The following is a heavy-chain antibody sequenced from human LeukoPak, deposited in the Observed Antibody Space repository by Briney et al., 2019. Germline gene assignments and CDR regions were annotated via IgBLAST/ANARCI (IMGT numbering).Heavy chain of an antibody. D-gene: IGHD3-16*01. V-gene: IGHV3-7*01. CDR3: ARDQPNYDYVWGHPTGAFDI. CDR1: GFTFSRYW. J-gene: IGHJ3*02. Sequence: PGGSLRLFCAAPGFTFSRYWMSWVRQALGKGLEWVANIKQDGSEKDYVDSVKGGFTISRDNAKNTLYLQMNSLRAEDTAVYYCARDQPNYDYVWGHPTGAFDIWGQGTMVTVSS. CDR2: IKQDGSEK.